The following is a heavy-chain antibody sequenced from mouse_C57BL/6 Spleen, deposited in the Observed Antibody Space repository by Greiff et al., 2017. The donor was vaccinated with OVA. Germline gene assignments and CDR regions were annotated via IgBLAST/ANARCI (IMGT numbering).Heavy chain of an antibody. CDR2: ISYDGSN. V-gene: IGHV3-6*01. D-gene: IGHD2-4*01. CDR1: GYSITSGYY. J-gene: IGHJ3*01. CDR3: ARDDYDGGFAY. Sequence: EVKLVESGPGLVKPSQSLSLTCSVTGYSITSGYYWNWIRQFPGNKLEWMGYISYDGSNNYNPSLKNRISITRDTSKNQFFLKLNSVTTEDTATYYCARDDYDGGFAYWGQGTLVTVSA.